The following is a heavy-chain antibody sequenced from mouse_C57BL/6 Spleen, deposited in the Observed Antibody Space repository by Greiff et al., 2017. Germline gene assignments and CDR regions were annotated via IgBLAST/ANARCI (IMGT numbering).Heavy chain of an antibody. CDR3: TRDYGYIFAY. Sequence: EVKLMESGEGLVKPGGSLKLSCAASGFTFSSYAMSWVRQTPEKRLEWVAYISSGGDYIYYADTVKGRFTISRDNARNTLYLQMSSLKSEDTAMYYCTRDYGYIFAYWGQGTLVTVSA. V-gene: IGHV5-9-1*02. CDR2: ISSGGDYI. D-gene: IGHD2-2*01. CDR1: GFTFSSYA. J-gene: IGHJ3*01.